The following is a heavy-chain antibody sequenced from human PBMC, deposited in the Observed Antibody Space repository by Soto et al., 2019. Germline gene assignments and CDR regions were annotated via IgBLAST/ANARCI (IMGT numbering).Heavy chain of an antibody. D-gene: IGHD3-22*01. Sequence: EVQLVESGGVVVQPGGSLRLSCAASGFTFDDYTMHWVRQAPGKGLEWVSLISWDGGSTYYADSVKGRFTISRDNSKNSLYLQMNSLRTEDTALYYCAKDADSSGSTGHFDYWGQGTLVTVSS. J-gene: IGHJ4*02. CDR2: ISWDGGST. CDR1: GFTFDDYT. V-gene: IGHV3-43*01. CDR3: AKDADSSGSTGHFDY.